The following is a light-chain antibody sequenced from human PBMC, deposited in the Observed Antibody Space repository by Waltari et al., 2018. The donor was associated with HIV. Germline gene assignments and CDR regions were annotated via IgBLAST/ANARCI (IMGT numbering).Light chain of an antibody. J-gene: IGLJ1*01. Sequence: QSVMTQPPSASGTPGQTVPIPSSGGSSNLGNDNVYWYQQLPGMTPKLLIYKNYVRPSGVPDRFAGSKSGTSASLAISGLRSEDEADYYCVGWDSSLSAYVFGAGTKVTVL. V-gene: IGLV1-47*01. CDR1: SSNLGNDN. CDR2: KNY. CDR3: VGWDSSLSAYV.